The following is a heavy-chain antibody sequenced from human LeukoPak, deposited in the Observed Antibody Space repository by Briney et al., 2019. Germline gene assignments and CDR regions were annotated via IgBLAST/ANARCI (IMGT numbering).Heavy chain of an antibody. D-gene: IGHD5-18*01. Sequence: PGRSLRLSCAASGFTFSSSAMNWVRQAPGKGLEWVSSINNVGSHIYYAGSVRGRFTISRDNAKNLLYLQMNSLRAEDTAVYYCAKGEGGWDTAMVYWGQGTLVTVSS. J-gene: IGHJ4*02. CDR3: AKGEGGWDTAMVY. CDR1: GFTFSSSA. CDR2: INNVGSHI. V-gene: IGHV3-21*04.